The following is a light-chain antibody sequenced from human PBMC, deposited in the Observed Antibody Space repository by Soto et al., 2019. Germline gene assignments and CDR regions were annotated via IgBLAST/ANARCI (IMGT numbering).Light chain of an antibody. Sequence: EIVLTQSPATLSVSPGEGATLSCRASQSVSSNLAWYQQMPGQAPRLLIYGASMRATGIPARLSGSGSGTEFTLTINSLQSEDSAVYYCQQYHIWPLTFGGGTNVQIK. V-gene: IGKV3-15*01. CDR1: QSVSSN. CDR2: GAS. CDR3: QQYHIWPLT. J-gene: IGKJ4*01.